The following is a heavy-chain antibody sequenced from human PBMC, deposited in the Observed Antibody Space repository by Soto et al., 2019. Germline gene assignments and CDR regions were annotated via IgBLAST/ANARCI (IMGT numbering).Heavy chain of an antibody. J-gene: IGHJ3*01. CDR1: GVTFRSYT. D-gene: IGHD4-17*01. CDR2: TIPVLGVT. CDR3: RWLINGASDVSDF. V-gene: IGHV1-69*02. Sequence: QVQLVQSGAEVKKPGSSVRVSCKASGVTFRSYTISWVRQAPGQGLEWMGRTIPVLGVTNYAPKFQGRLTIIADEKTSSVHMELGSLRAEDTATYYSRWLINGASDVSDFWGQGTMVIVSS.